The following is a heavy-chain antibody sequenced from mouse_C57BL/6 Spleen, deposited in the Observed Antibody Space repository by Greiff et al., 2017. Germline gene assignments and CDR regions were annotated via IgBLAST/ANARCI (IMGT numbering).Heavy chain of an antibody. CDR3: ASSNSNYGYFDY. CDR1: GFTFTDYY. D-gene: IGHD2-5*01. J-gene: IGHJ2*01. V-gene: IGHV7-3*01. CDR2: IRNKANGYTT. Sequence: EVKLMESGGGLVQPGGSLSLSCAASGFTFTDYYMSWVRQPPGKALEWLGFIRNKANGYTTEYSASVKGRFTISRDNSQSILYLQMNALRAEDSATYYCASSNSNYGYFDYWGQGTTLTVSS.